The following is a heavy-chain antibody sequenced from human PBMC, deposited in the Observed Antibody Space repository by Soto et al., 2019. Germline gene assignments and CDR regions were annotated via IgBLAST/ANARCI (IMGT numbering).Heavy chain of an antibody. Sequence: QVQLQQWGAGLLKPSETLSLTCAVYGGSFSGYYWSWIRQPPGKGLEWIGEINHSGSTNYNPSHKSRVTISVDTSKNQFSLKLSSVTAADTAVHYCARGGGGKYCSSTRCYPVGGYYYYYMDVWGKGTTVTVSS. CDR1: GGSFSGYY. CDR2: INHSGST. J-gene: IGHJ6*03. CDR3: ARGGGGKYCSSTRCYPVGGYYYYYMDV. D-gene: IGHD2-2*01. V-gene: IGHV4-34*01.